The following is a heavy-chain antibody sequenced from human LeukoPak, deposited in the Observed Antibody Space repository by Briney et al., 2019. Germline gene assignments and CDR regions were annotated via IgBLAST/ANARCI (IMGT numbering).Heavy chain of an antibody. D-gene: IGHD1-7*01. CDR2: IYTGDSRP. CDR3: ACRELLTPASGP. CDR1: GYTFTNYW. Sequence: GESLKISCEAFGYTFTNYWIGWVRQVPGKGLEGMGVIYTGDSRPRYNTSFEGQVTISADKSINPAYLQRNSLKASDTAIYYCACRELLTPASGPWGQGTLVTVSS. V-gene: IGHV5-51*01. J-gene: IGHJ5*02.